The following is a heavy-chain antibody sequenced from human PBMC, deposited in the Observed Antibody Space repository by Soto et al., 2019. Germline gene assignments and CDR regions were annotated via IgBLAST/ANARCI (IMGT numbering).Heavy chain of an antibody. J-gene: IGHJ6*02. D-gene: IGHD6-6*01. CDR2: ISGRGGST. V-gene: IGHV3-23*01. CDR1: GFTFSSYA. CDR3: AKRAEIAARRRDYYGMDV. Sequence: EVQLLESGGGLVQPGGSLRLSCAASGFTFSSYAMSWVRQAPGKGLEWVSAISGRGGSTYYADSVKGRFTISRDNSKNTLYLQMNSLRAEDTAVYYCAKRAEIAARRRDYYGMDVWGQGTTVTVSS.